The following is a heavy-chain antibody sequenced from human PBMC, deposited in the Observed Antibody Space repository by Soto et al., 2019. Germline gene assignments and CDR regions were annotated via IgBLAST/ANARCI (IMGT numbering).Heavy chain of an antibody. Sequence: ASVKVSCKASGYTFTSYGISWVRQAPGQGLEWMGWISAYNGNTNYAQKLQGRVTMTTDTSTSTAYMELRSLRSDDTAVYYCARDSPDCTNGVCKVWLDPWGKGTLVTVYS. CDR2: ISAYNGNT. CDR1: GYTFTSYG. CDR3: ARDSPDCTNGVCKVWLDP. D-gene: IGHD2-8*01. J-gene: IGHJ5*02. V-gene: IGHV1-18*01.